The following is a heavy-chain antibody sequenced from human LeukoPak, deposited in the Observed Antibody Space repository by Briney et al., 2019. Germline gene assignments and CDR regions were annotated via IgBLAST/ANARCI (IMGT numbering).Heavy chain of an antibody. CDR3: AKDLSYIGFGY. CDR1: GYSISSGYY. CDR2: IYHSGNT. Sequence: SETLSLTCTVSGYSISSGYYWDWIRQPPGRGLEWIGSIYHSGNTYYNPSLKSRVTISVDTSKNQFSLKLSSVTAADTAVYYCAKDLSYIGFGYWGQGTLVTVSS. V-gene: IGHV4-38-2*02. J-gene: IGHJ4*02. D-gene: IGHD2-15*01.